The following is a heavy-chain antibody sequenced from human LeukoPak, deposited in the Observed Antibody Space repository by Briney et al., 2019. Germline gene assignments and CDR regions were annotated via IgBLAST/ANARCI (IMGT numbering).Heavy chain of an antibody. Sequence: SETLSLTCAVSGYSISSNNYWGWIRQPPGKGLEWIGSIYHTGITYYNPSLKSRVTISVDTSKNQFSLKLSSVTTADTAVYYCARPRVGPTKGLDYWGRGTLVTVSS. V-gene: IGHV4-38-2*01. CDR2: IYHTGIT. D-gene: IGHD1-26*01. CDR3: ARPRVGPTKGLDY. CDR1: GYSISSNNY. J-gene: IGHJ4*02.